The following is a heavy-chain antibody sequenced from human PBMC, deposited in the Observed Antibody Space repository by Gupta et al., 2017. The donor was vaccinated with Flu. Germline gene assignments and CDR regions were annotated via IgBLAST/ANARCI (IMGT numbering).Heavy chain of an antibody. CDR3: EREPAGAFGD. CDR1: SFTFKTYN. D-gene: IGHD6-19*01. CDR2: ISSSSSTI. V-gene: IGHV3-48*02. Sequence: EVRLVESGGGLVQPGGSLRLSCSVSSFTFKTYNMNWVRQAPGKGPEWVSFISSSSSTIYYADSVRGRFTISRDNAKNSLFLQMTSLRDEDTAVYYCEREPAGAFGDGGQGTLVTVSS. J-gene: IGHJ4*02.